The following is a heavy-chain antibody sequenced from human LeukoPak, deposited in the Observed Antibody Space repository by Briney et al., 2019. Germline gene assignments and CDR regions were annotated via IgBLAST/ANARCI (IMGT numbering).Heavy chain of an antibody. J-gene: IGHJ4*02. CDR2: INSDGSST. CDR1: GFTFSSYW. D-gene: IGHD2-15*01. V-gene: IGHV3-74*01. CDR3: ARSGDCSGGSCYSPYFDY. Sequence: GGSLRLSCAASGFTFSSYWMHWVRQAPGKGLVWVSRINSDGSSTSYADSVKGRFTISRDNAKNSLYLQMNSLRAEDTAVYYCARSGDCSGGSCYSPYFDYWGQGTLVTVSS.